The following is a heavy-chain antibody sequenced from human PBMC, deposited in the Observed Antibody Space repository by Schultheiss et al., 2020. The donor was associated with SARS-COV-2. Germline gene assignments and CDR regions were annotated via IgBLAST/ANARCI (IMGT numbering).Heavy chain of an antibody. Sequence: SETLSLTCAVSDDSIASGVYSWTWIRQPPGKGLEWIGYIYYLGNTFYQSSLTSRATISLDKSKNQFSLRLNSVNAADTAVYYCARDHYDFSSGYVSYWYFDLWGRGTMVTVSS. CDR2: IYYLGNT. D-gene: IGHD3-3*01. CDR3: ARDHYDFSSGYVSYWYFDL. J-gene: IGHJ2*01. V-gene: IGHV4-30-2*01. CDR1: DDSIASGVYS.